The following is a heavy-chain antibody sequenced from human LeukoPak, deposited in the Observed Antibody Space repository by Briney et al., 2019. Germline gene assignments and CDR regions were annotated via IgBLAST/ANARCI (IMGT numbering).Heavy chain of an antibody. J-gene: IGHJ4*02. Sequence: PGGSLRLSCAVSGFTFSRYGMHWVRQAPGKGLEWVAVISYDGSNKYYADSVKGRFTISSDNSKNTLYLQMNSLRPEDTAVYNCAKSGSYSGYDVGVYFDYWGQGTLVTVSS. D-gene: IGHD5-12*01. CDR3: AKSGSYSGYDVGVYFDY. CDR2: ISYDGSNK. CDR1: GFTFSRYG. V-gene: IGHV3-30*18.